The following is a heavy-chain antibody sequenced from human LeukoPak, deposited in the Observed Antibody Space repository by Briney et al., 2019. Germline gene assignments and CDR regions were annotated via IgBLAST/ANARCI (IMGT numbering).Heavy chain of an antibody. CDR3: ARVGYDYNWYDAFDI. J-gene: IGHJ3*02. CDR2: ISYDGSNK. Sequence: GGSLRLSCVVSAFTFSSYSMHWVRQAPGKGLEWVAFISYDGSNKYCADSLKGRFTISRDNSKNTLFLQMNSLRPEDTAVYYCARVGYDYNWYDAFDIWGQGTMVTVSS. CDR1: AFTFSSYS. V-gene: IGHV3-30*04. D-gene: IGHD1-1*01.